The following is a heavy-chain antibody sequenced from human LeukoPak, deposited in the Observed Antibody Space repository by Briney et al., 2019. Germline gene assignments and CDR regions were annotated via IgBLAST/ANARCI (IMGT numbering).Heavy chain of an antibody. V-gene: IGHV3-74*01. D-gene: IGHD6-6*01. J-gene: IGHJ5*02. CDR2: INNDERTT. Sequence: GGSLRLSCVASGFIFSNYWMHWVRQAPGKGLVWVSQINNDERTTTYADSVKGRFTISRDNAKNTLYLQMNSLRVEDTAVYYCARTGIAARPTVWFDPWGQGTLVTVSP. CDR1: GFIFSNYW. CDR3: ARTGIAARPTVWFDP.